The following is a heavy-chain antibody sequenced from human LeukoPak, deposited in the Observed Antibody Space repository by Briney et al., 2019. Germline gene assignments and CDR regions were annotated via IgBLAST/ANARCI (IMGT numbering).Heavy chain of an antibody. J-gene: IGHJ4*02. D-gene: IGHD3-22*01. CDR3: AIIDWARYYYDSSAPYDY. CDR2: ISAYNGNT. V-gene: IGHV1-18*01. Sequence: ASVKVSCKASGYTFTSYGISWVRQAPGQGLEWMGWISAYNGNTNYAQKLQGRVTMTTDTSTSTAYMELRSLRSDDTAVYYCAIIDWARYYYDSSAPYDYWGQGTLVTVSS. CDR1: GYTFTSYG.